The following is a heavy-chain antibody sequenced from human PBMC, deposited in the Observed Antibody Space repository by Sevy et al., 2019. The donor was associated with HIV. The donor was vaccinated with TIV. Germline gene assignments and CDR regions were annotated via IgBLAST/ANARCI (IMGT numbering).Heavy chain of an antibody. J-gene: IGHJ6*02. CDR2: MSPNTGAT. V-gene: IGHV1-8*01. CDR3: ARGGNGDFWSYEYYYYGMDV. D-gene: IGHD3-3*01. CDR1: GYTFTSYD. Sequence: ASVKVSCEAFGYTFTSYDINWVRQAPGQGLEWMGWMSPNTGATGFAQKFQGRVTLTRNKSITTAYMELSSLTYEDTALYYCARGGNGDFWSYEYYYYGMDVWGQGTTVTVSS.